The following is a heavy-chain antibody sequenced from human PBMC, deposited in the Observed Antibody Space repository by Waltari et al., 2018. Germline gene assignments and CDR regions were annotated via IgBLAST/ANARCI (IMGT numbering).Heavy chain of an antibody. D-gene: IGHD3-3*01. Sequence: QLQLQESGPGLVKPSETLSLTCTVPGGSISSSSYYWGWIRQPPGKGLEWIGSIYYSGSTYYNPSLKSRVTISVDTSKNQFSLKLSSVTAADTAVYYCARHNYDFWSGYYTLGWFDPWGQGTLVTVSS. V-gene: IGHV4-39*01. CDR3: ARHNYDFWSGYYTLGWFDP. CDR2: IYYSGST. J-gene: IGHJ5*02. CDR1: GGSISSSSYY.